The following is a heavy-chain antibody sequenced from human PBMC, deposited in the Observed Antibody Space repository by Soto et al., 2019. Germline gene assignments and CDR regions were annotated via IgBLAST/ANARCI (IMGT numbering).Heavy chain of an antibody. CDR1: GFTFSSYA. Sequence: VGSLRLSCAASGFTFSSYAMSWVRQAPGKGLEWVSAISGSGGSTYYADSVKGRFTISRDNSKNTLYLQMNSLRAEDTAVYYCAKLRKVVVVIYYFDYWGQGTLVTGSS. J-gene: IGHJ4*02. CDR3: AKLRKVVVVIYYFDY. V-gene: IGHV3-23*01. D-gene: IGHD3-22*01. CDR2: ISGSGGST.